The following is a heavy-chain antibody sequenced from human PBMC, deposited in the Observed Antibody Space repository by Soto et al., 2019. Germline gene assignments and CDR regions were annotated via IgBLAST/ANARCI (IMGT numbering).Heavy chain of an antibody. D-gene: IGHD6-6*01. V-gene: IGHV3-33*01. J-gene: IGHJ6*02. CDR2: IWYDGSNK. CDR3: ARPEYSSSSYGMDV. CDR1: GFTFSSYG. Sequence: GVSLRLSFAASGFTFSSYGMHWVRQAPGKGLEWVAVIWYDGSNKYYADSVKGRFTISRDNAKNSLYLQMNSLRDEDTAVYYCARPEYSSSSYGMDVWGQGTTVTVSS.